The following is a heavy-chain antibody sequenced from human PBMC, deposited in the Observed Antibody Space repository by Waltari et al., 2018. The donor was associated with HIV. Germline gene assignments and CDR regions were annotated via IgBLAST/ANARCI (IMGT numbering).Heavy chain of an antibody. CDR2: ISGRGSST. CDR3: AKDYAAAGRDDTFDI. J-gene: IGHJ3*02. Sequence: EVQLVESGGGLVQPGGSLRLSCAASGFTFSNYAMSWVRQAPGKGLEWVSTISGRGSSTYYADSVKGRFTISRDKSRNTLYLQMNSLRAEDTAVYYCAKDYAAAGRDDTFDIWGQGTMVTVSS. D-gene: IGHD6-13*01. V-gene: IGHV3-23*04. CDR1: GFTFSNYA.